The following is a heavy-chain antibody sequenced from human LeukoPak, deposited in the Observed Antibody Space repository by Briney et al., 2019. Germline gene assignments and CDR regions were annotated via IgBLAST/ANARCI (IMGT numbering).Heavy chain of an antibody. V-gene: IGHV3-53*05. CDR3: AKDPSFTVTRSWFDY. J-gene: IGHJ4*02. D-gene: IGHD4-17*01. CDR2: LYIGGNT. CDR1: GLTVNNNY. Sequence: GGSLRLSCAASGLTVNNNYMNWVRQAPGKGREWVSALYIGGNTYYAASVRGRFTISRDNSTNTLYLQMNSLRAEDTAVYYCAKDPSFTVTRSWFDYWGQGTLVTVSS.